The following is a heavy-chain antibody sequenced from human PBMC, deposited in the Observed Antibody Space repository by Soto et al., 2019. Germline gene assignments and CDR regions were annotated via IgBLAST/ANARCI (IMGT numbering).Heavy chain of an antibody. J-gene: IGHJ2*01. D-gene: IGHD3-16*01. V-gene: IGHV3-66*04. CDR1: GFAVTSSY. CDR2: IYSGRDT. Sequence: EVQLVESGGGLVQPGGSLRLSCTASGFAVTSSYMGWVRRAPGKGLAWVSSIYSGRDTYYADSVRGRFTSTTDNSMDTLYLHMNSLRVDDTAMYYCARHVGSYWYFDLWGRGTLVTVSS. CDR3: ARHVGSYWYFDL.